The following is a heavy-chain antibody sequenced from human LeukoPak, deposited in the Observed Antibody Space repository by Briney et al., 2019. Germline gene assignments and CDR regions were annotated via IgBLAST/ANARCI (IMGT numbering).Heavy chain of an antibody. Sequence: PSETLSLTCTASGGSISSGSYYWSWIRQPAGKGLEWIGRIYTSGSTNYNPSLKSRVTISVDTSKNRFSLRLSSVTAADTAVYYCARVTGYMVEDYFDYWGQGTLVTVSS. CDR1: GGSISSGSYY. J-gene: IGHJ4*02. CDR2: IYTSGST. V-gene: IGHV4-61*02. D-gene: IGHD6-13*01. CDR3: ARVTGYMVEDYFDY.